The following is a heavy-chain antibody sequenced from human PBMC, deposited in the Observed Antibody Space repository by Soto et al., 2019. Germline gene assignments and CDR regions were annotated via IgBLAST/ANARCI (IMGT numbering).Heavy chain of an antibody. CDR2: ISGSGGST. V-gene: IGHV3-23*01. CDR1: GFTFSNYA. CDR3: AKTQGAGYDFWSGYFNDYYYYMDV. J-gene: IGHJ6*03. Sequence: GGSLRLSCAASGFTFSNYAMSWVRQAPGKGLEWVSAISGSGGSTYYADSVKGRFTISRDNSKNTLYLQMNSLRAEDTAVYYCAKTQGAGYDFWSGYFNDYYYYMDVWGKGTTVTVSS. D-gene: IGHD3-3*01.